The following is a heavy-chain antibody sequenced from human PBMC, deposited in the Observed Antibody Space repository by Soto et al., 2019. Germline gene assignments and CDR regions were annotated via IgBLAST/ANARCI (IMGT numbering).Heavy chain of an antibody. Sequence: EVQVVESGGGLVQPGGSLRLSCAASGFTFSDHYMDWVRQAPGKGLEWVARIRNIANRYTTEYAASVKGRFTTSRDGSKNSLYLQRDRLKTEYTAVYFCARDSGRGFDVDYWGQGALVTVSS. CDR3: ARDSGRGFDVDY. D-gene: IGHD3-10*01. CDR1: GFTFSDHY. CDR2: IRNIANRYTT. J-gene: IGHJ4*02. V-gene: IGHV3-72*01.